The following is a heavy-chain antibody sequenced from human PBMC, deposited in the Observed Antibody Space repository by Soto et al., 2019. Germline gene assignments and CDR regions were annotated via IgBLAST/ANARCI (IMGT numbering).Heavy chain of an antibody. D-gene: IGHD3-10*01. CDR2: IYWDDDK. Sequence: SGPTLVKPTQTLTLTCTFSGFSLSTSGVGVGWIRQPPGKALEWLALIYWDDDKRYSPSLKSRLTITKDTSKNQVVLTMTIMDPVDTATYYCALLDPDYYGSGSYDYWGQGTLVTVSS. CDR1: GFSLSTSGVG. V-gene: IGHV2-5*02. CDR3: ALLDPDYYGSGSYDY. J-gene: IGHJ4*02.